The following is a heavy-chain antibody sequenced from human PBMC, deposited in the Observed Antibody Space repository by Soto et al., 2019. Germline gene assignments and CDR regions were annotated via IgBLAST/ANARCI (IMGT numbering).Heavy chain of an antibody. D-gene: IGHD3-22*01. Sequence: SETLSLTCAVSGGSISSGGYSWSWIRQPPGKGLEWIGYIYHSGSTYYNPSLKSRVTISVDTSKNQFSLKLSSVTAADTAVYYCARDGVYYDSSGYYPLAFQHWGQGTLVTVSS. CDR2: IYHSGST. J-gene: IGHJ1*01. CDR3: ARDGVYYDSSGYYPLAFQH. CDR1: GGSISSGGYS. V-gene: IGHV4-30-2*01.